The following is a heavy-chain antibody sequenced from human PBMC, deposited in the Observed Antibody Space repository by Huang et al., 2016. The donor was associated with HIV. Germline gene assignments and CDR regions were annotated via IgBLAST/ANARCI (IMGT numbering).Heavy chain of an antibody. D-gene: IGHD3-3*01. J-gene: IGHJ5*02. V-gene: IGHV1-2*02. CDR2: INHNNGVT. CDR1: GYTFSDYH. CDR3: AKYDFWSGSPSNWFDP. Sequence: QVQLVQSGAEVKKPGASVKVSCKASGYTFSDYHMHWVRQAPGQGLEWMGWINHNNGVTNYAQKFQGRVTMTRDTSISTAYMELSRLRSDDTGVYYCAKYDFWSGSPSNWFDPWGQGTLVTVSS.